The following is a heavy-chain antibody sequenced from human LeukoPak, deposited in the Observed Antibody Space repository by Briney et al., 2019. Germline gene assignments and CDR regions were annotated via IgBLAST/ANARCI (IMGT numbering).Heavy chain of an antibody. CDR3: ARDIVWRGECDWFDP. CDR1: GGSFSGYY. Sequence: SETLSLTYAVYGGSFSGYYWSWIRQPPGKGLEWIGVINHSGSTNYNPSLKSRVTISVDTSKNQFSLKLSSVTAADTAVYYCARDIVWRGECDWFDPWGQGTLVTVSS. V-gene: IGHV4-34*01. D-gene: IGHD3-16*02. J-gene: IGHJ5*02. CDR2: INHSGST.